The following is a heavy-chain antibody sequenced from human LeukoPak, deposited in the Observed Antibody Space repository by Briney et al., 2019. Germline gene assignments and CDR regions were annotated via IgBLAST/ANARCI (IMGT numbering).Heavy chain of an antibody. Sequence: ASVKVSSKASGYTFTSCGISWVRPAPGQGLEWMGWISAYNGNTNYAQKLQGRVTMTTDTSTSTAYMELRSLRSDDTAVYYCARGYYDFWSGSSEYFQHWGQGTLVTVSS. V-gene: IGHV1-18*01. CDR1: GYTFTSCG. J-gene: IGHJ1*01. D-gene: IGHD3-3*01. CDR3: ARGYYDFWSGSSEYFQH. CDR2: ISAYNGNT.